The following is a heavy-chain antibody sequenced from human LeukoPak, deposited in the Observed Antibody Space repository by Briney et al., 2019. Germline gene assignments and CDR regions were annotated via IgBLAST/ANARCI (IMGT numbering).Heavy chain of an antibody. CDR1: GYTFTGYY. Sequence: ASVKVSCKASGYTFTGYYMHWVRQAPGQGFEWMGWINPNSGGTNYARKFQGRVTMTRDTSISTAHMKLSRLRSDDTAVYYCASHAAQRVAFDIWGQGTMVTVSS. V-gene: IGHV1-2*02. D-gene: IGHD6-6*01. CDR2: INPNSGGT. CDR3: ASHAAQRVAFDI. J-gene: IGHJ3*02.